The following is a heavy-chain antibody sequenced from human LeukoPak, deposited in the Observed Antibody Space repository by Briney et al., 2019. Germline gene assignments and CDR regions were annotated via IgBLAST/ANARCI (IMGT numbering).Heavy chain of an antibody. CDR1: GGSISSYY. D-gene: IGHD3-10*01. CDR3: ARGPYYLSWFDP. J-gene: IGHJ5*02. CDR2: IYYSGST. Sequence: PSETLSLTCTVSGGSISSYYWSWIRQPPGKGLEWIGYIYYSGSTNYNPSLKSRVTISVDTSKNQFSRKLSSVTAADTAVYYCARGPYYLSWFDPWGQGTLVTVSS. V-gene: IGHV4-59*01.